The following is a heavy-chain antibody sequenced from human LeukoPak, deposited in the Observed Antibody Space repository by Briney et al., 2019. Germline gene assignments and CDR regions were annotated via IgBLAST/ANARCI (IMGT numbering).Heavy chain of an antibody. D-gene: IGHD5-18*01. Sequence: PGGSLRLSCAASGFTVSTNYMNWVRQAPGKGLEWVSVVYMGVTTYYADSVKGRFTISRDSTKNTIYLQMNNLRAEDTAVYYCARGLLRDGYTYTYSFDYWGQGALVTVSS. CDR1: GFTVSTNY. CDR2: VYMGVTT. CDR3: ARGLLRDGYTYTYSFDY. V-gene: IGHV3-66*01. J-gene: IGHJ4*02.